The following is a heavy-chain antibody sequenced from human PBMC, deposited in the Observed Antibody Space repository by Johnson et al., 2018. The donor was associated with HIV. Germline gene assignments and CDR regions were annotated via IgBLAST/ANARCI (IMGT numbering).Heavy chain of an antibody. CDR1: GFTFSNYA. CDR2: ISGSGGST. CDR3: AKDPVVTRAFDI. V-gene: IGHV3-23*04. J-gene: IGHJ3*02. Sequence: VQLVESGGGLVQPGGSLRLSCTASGFTFSNYAMTWVRQAPGKGLEWVSAISGSGGSTYYADSVKGRFTISRDNSKNTLYLQMNSLRAEDTAVYYCAKDPVVTRAFDIWGQGTMVTVSS. D-gene: IGHD4-23*01.